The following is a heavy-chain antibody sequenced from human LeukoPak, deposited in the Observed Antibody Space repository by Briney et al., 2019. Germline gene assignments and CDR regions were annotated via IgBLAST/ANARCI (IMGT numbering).Heavy chain of an antibody. V-gene: IGHV1-18*01. J-gene: IGHJ5*02. Sequence: ASVWVSCKASGYTFTSYGISWVRQAPGQGLERMGWISAYNGNANYAQKLQGRVTMTTETSTSTACMELRSLRSDDTAVYYCARAKGVTLGGVLPRGYYYDSSGSNWFDPWGQGTLVTVSS. CDR2: ISAYNGNA. CDR1: GYTFTSYG. D-gene: IGHD3-22*01. CDR3: ARAKGVTLGGVLPRGYYYDSSGSNWFDP.